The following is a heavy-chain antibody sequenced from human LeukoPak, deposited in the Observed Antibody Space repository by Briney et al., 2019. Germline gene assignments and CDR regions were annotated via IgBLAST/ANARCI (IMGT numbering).Heavy chain of an antibody. CDR2: INTNTGNP. CDR1: GYTFTSYA. J-gene: IGHJ5*02. D-gene: IGHD3-3*01. V-gene: IGHV7-4-1*02. Sequence: ASVKVSFTASGYTFTSYAMNWVRQAPGQGLEWMGWINTNTGNPTYAQGFTGRFVFSLDTSVSTAYLQISSLKAEDTAVYYCARDQVLLVLRFLEWPSSGWFDPWGQGTLVTVSS. CDR3: ARDQVLLVLRFLEWPSSGWFDP.